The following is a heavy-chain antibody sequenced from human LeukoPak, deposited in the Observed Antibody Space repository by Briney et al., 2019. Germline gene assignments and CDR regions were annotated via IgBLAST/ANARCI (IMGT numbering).Heavy chain of an antibody. Sequence: GGSLRLSCAASGFTFSSYAMSWVRQAPGKGLEWVSAISGSGGSTYYADSVEGRFTISRDNSKNTLYLQMNSLRAEDTAVYYCAKKGLRTTGTTIFDYWGQGTLVTVSS. V-gene: IGHV3-23*01. CDR3: AKKGLRTTGTTIFDY. CDR1: GFTFSSYA. CDR2: ISGSGGST. J-gene: IGHJ4*02. D-gene: IGHD1-1*01.